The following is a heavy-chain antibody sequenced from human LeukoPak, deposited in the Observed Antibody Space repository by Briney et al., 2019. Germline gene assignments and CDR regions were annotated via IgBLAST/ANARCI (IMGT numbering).Heavy chain of an antibody. CDR3: ATYINWVAGDV. CDR1: GFTFSESW. Sequence: PGGSPRLSCAASGFTFSESWMTWVRQVPGQGLEWVAHINHEGGGIQYVDSVKGRFTISRDNAKGSVYLQMNSLRAEDTAIYHCATYINWVAGDVWGQGTTVIVSS. CDR2: INHEGGGI. V-gene: IGHV3-7*01. D-gene: IGHD1-1*01. J-gene: IGHJ6*02.